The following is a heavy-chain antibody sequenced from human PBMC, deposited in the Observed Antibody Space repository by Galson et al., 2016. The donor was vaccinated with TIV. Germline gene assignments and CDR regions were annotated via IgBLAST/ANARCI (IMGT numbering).Heavy chain of an antibody. D-gene: IGHD2-21*01. CDR3: ARTAYCAGECHQVGFDS. CDR2: IYTSGNT. Sequence: TLSLTCTVSGGSVSGGSYYWSWIRQPAGKGLEWIGRIYTSGNTHYNPSLKSRVTISVDTSKNQFSLRLSAVTAADSAMYYCARTAYCAGECHQVGFDSCGKGILVTVSS. CDR1: GGSVSGGSYY. V-gene: IGHV4-61*02. J-gene: IGHJ4*02.